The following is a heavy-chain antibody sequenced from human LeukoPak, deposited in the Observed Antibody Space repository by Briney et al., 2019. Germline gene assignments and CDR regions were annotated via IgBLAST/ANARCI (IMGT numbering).Heavy chain of an antibody. CDR2: ISAYNGNT. V-gene: IGHV1-18*01. J-gene: IGHJ4*02. CDR1: GYTFTTYG. D-gene: IGHD5-24*01. CDR3: ARALVDGYKELGY. Sequence: GASVNVSCKASGYTFTTYGITWVRQAPGQGLEWMGWISAYNGNTNYAQKLQGRVTMTTETSTSTAYMELRSLRSDDTAVYYCARALVDGYKELGYWGQGTLVTVSS.